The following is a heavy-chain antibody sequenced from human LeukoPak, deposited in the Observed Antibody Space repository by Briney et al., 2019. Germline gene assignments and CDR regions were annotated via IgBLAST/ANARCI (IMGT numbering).Heavy chain of an antibody. V-gene: IGHV3-48*01. CDR3: AKLYYLNSGTYYRGLIDY. CDR2: ISSSSSTI. J-gene: IGHJ4*02. D-gene: IGHD3-22*01. CDR1: GFTFSSYS. Sequence: PGGSLRLSCAASGFTFSSYSMNWVRQAPGKGLEWVSYISSSSSTIYYADSVKGRFTISRDNAKNSLYLQMSSLGTEDTAVYYCAKLYYLNSGTYYRGLIDYWGQGTLVTVSS.